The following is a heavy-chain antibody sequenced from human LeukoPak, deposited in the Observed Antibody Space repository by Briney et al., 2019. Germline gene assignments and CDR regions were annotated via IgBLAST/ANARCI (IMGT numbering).Heavy chain of an antibody. CDR3: ARSLATSYYYMDV. D-gene: IGHD5-12*01. V-gene: IGHV3-30*04. Sequence: GRSLRLSCAAAAHTFSNYAMHWVRQAPGKGLEWVAVISYDGSDKYYADSVKGRFTISRDNSKNTLYLQMNSLRAEETAVYYCARSLATSYYYMDVRGKGTTVTVSS. CDR2: ISYDGSDK. J-gene: IGHJ6*03. CDR1: AHTFSNYA.